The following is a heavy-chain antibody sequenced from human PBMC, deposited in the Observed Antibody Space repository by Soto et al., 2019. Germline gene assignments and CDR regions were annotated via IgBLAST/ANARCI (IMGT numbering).Heavy chain of an antibody. V-gene: IGHV4-34*01. CDR2: INHSGST. J-gene: IGHJ6*02. Sequence: ASETLSLTCAVYCGSFSGYYWSWIRQPPGKGLEWIGEINHSGSTNYNPSLKSRVTISVDTSKNQFSLKLSSVTAADTAVYYCARAHRARDGYRNYYYGMDVWGQGTTVTVSS. CDR3: ARAHRARDGYRNYYYGMDV. D-gene: IGHD5-12*01. CDR1: CGSFSGYY.